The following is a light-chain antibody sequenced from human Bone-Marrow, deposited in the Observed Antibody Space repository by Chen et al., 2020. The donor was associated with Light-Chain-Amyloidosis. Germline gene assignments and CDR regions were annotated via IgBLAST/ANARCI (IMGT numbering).Light chain of an antibody. J-gene: IGLJ3*02. CDR3: QVWDRSSGRPV. V-gene: IGLV3-21*02. CDR1: NIGSTS. CDR2: DDS. Sequence: SYVLTQPSSVSVAPGQTATIACGGNNIGSTSVHWYQQTPGQAPLLVVYDDSDRPSGIPERLSGSNSGNTATLTISRVEAGDEADDYCQVWDRSSGRPVFGGGTKLTVL.